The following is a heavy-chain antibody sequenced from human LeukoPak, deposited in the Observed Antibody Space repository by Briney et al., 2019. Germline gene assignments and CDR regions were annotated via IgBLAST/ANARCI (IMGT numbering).Heavy chain of an antibody. D-gene: IGHD2-15*01. CDR1: GFTFSSYA. J-gene: IGHJ6*04. CDR2: ISYDESNK. V-gene: IGHV3-30*04. Sequence: RSLTLSCPASGFTFSSYAMHWVRQAPRKGLELVAVISYDESNKYYADSLKDRFTISRDNSKNTLYLQMNSLRAEDTAVYYCARDSPLLRYYGMDVWGKGTTVTVSS. CDR3: ARDSPLLRYYGMDV.